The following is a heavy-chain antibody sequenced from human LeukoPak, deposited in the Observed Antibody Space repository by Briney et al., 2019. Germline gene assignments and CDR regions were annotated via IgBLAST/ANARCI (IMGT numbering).Heavy chain of an antibody. CDR3: TRGEYQLLTWRHLGDY. Sequence: SETLSLTCAVYGGSFSAYYLNWIRQPPGKGLEWIGEINHSGSTKYNPSLKSRVTMSVDTSKNQFSLKLTSVTAADTAVYYCTRGEYQLLTWRHLGDYWGQGTLVTVSS. V-gene: IGHV4-34*01. CDR1: GGSFSAYY. CDR2: INHSGST. J-gene: IGHJ4*02. D-gene: IGHD2-2*01.